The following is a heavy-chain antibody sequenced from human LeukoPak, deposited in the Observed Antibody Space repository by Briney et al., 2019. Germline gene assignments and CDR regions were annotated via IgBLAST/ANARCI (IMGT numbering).Heavy chain of an antibody. J-gene: IGHJ4*02. CDR3: VREDSSGWYYFDY. CDR2: INPNSGGT. V-gene: IGHV1-2*04. Sequence: ASVKVSCKASGYTFTSYGISWVRQAPGQGLEWMGWINPNSGGTNYAQKFQGWVTMTRDTSISTAYMELRSLRSDDTAVYYCVREDSSGWYYFDYWGQGTLVTVSS. CDR1: GYTFTSYG. D-gene: IGHD6-19*01.